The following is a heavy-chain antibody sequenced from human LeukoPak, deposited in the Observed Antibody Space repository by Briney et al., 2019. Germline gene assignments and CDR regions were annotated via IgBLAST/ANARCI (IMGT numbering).Heavy chain of an antibody. J-gene: IGHJ3*02. Sequence: SETLSLTCTVSGGSISSSSYYWGWIRQPPGKGLEWIGSIYYSGSTYYNPSLKSRVTISVDTSKNQFSLKLSSVTAADTAVYYCASRMAAAGTRWELHHDAFDIWGQGTMVTVSS. CDR1: GGSISSSSYY. D-gene: IGHD6-13*01. CDR2: IYYSGST. CDR3: ASRMAAAGTRWELHHDAFDI. V-gene: IGHV4-39*01.